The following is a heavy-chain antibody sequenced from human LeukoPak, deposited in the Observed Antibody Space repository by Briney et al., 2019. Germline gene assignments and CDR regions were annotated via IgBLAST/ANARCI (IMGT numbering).Heavy chain of an antibody. D-gene: IGHD3-22*01. J-gene: IGHJ1*01. CDR2: ISYDGSNK. V-gene: IGHV3-30*04. CDR3: ARVESPLLLRGDSSGYYSHAQYFQH. Sequence: GGSLRLSCAASGFTFSSYAMHWVRQAPGKGLEWVAVISYDGSNKYYADSVKGRFTISRDNSKNTLYLQMNSLRAEDTAVYYCARVESPLLLRGDSSGYYSHAQYFQHWGQGTLVTVSS. CDR1: GFTFSSYA.